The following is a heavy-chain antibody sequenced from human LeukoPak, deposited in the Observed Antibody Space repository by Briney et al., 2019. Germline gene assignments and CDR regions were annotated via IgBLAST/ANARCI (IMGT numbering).Heavy chain of an antibody. D-gene: IGHD6-13*01. J-gene: IGHJ4*02. Sequence: GGSLRLSCVASGFTFSIYAMSWVRQAPGKGLEWVSGISGSGGSTHYADSVQGRFTVSRDNSKNTLYLQMINLRAEDTAVYYCAKRPGYSSGWFYFDYWGQGTLVTVSS. CDR3: AKRPGYSSGWFYFDY. CDR1: GFTFSIYA. CDR2: ISGSGGST. V-gene: IGHV3-23*01.